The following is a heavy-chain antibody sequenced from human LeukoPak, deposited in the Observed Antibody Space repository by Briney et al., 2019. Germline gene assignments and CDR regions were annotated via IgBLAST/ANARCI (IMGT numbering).Heavy chain of an antibody. D-gene: IGHD3-10*01. V-gene: IGHV3-53*01. J-gene: IGHJ4*02. Sequence: GGSLRLSCAASGVTVSTIYMGWVRQAPGKGLDWVSVIYPDGKAYYAESVKGRFTISRGSSENTLFLRMNSLRAEDTAVYYCATLKGWYGEGCFDYWGQGTLVTVSS. CDR3: ATLKGWYGEGCFDY. CDR1: GVTVSTIY. CDR2: IYPDGKA.